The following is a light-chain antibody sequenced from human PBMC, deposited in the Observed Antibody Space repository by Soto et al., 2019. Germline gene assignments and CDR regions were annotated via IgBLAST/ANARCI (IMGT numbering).Light chain of an antibody. J-gene: IGKJ1*01. Sequence: AIQMTQSPSSLSASVGDRVTITCRASQDIRNVLGWFQQKPGKAPKLLISAASFLQSGVPSRFSGSGSGTDFTLTISSLQPEDFATYYWLQDYNYPRTFGQGTKVEIK. CDR1: QDIRNV. V-gene: IGKV1-6*01. CDR2: AAS. CDR3: LQDYNYPRT.